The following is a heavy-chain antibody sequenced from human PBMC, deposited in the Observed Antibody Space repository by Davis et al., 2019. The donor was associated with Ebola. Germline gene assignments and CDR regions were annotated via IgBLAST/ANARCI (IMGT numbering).Heavy chain of an antibody. CDR1: GFTFRSFA. D-gene: IGHD2-2*01. CDR2: ISDGGSGT. V-gene: IGHV3-23*01. J-gene: IGHJ3*02. CDR3: AKAQERSSTTCYAFDI. Sequence: GGSLRLSCAGSGFTFRSFAMSWVRQVPGKGLEWVSGISDGGSGTSYADSVKGRFTISRDNSKNTLYLQMNSLRAEDTAVYYCAKAQERSSTTCYAFDIWGQGTMVTVSS.